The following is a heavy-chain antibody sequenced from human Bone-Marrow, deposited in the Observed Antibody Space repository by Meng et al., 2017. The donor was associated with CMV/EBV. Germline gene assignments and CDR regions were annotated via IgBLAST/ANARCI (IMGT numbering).Heavy chain of an antibody. Sequence: GELGQSGAEVKKPGASVKVSCKASGYTFTGYYMHWVRRAPGQGLEWMGWINPNSGGTNYAQKFQGRVTMTRDTSISTAYMELSRLRSDDTAVYYCASQLSGSHHWYFDLWGRGTLVTVSS. CDR3: ASQLSGSHHWYFDL. CDR2: INPNSGGT. CDR1: GYTFTGYY. V-gene: IGHV1-2*02. D-gene: IGHD1-26*01. J-gene: IGHJ2*01.